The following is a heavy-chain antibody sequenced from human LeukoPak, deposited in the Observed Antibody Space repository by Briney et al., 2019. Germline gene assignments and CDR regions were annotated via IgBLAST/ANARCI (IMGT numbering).Heavy chain of an antibody. J-gene: IGHJ4*02. CDR3: ARGDSSDPVHTFDY. CDR2: ISAYNGNT. D-gene: IGHD6-19*01. Sequence: ASVKVSCKASGYTFTSYGISWVRQAPGQGLEWMGWISAYNGNTNYAQKLQGRVAMTTDTSTSTAYMELRSLRSDDTAVYYCARGDSSDPVHTFDYWGQGTLVTVSS. CDR1: GYTFTSYG. V-gene: IGHV1-18*01.